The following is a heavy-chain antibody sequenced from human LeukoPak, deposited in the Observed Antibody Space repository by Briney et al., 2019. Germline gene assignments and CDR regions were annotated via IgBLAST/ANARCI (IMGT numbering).Heavy chain of an antibody. J-gene: IGHJ4*02. CDR2: IKSKAGGETT. D-gene: IGHD2-21*01. CDR3: TTDPDNSGGDGDFDY. Sequence: GGSLRLSCVASGFTFSYYSMSWVRQAPGEGLEWVGFIKSKAGGETTDFAAPVKGRFAISRDDSRNTVYLQMNSLTTEDTAVYYCTTDPDNSGGDGDFDYWGQGTLVTVSS. CDR1: GFTFSYYS. V-gene: IGHV3-15*01.